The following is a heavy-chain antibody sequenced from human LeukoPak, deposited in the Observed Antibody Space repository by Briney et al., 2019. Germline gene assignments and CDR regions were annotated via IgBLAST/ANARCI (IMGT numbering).Heavy chain of an antibody. CDR3: ARGGGGFTLFDY. V-gene: IGHV4-31*03. CDR2: IYYSGST. D-gene: IGHD3-10*01. Sequence: TSETLSLTCTVSGGSISSGGYYWSWIRQHPGKGLEWIGYIYYSGSTYYNPSLKSRVTISVDTSKNQFSLKLSSVTAADTAVYYCARGGGGFTLFDYWGQGTLVTVFS. CDR1: GGSISSGGYY. J-gene: IGHJ4*02.